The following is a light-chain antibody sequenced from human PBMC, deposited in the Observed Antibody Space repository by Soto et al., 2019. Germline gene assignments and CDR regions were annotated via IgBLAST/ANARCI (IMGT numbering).Light chain of an antibody. CDR2: APT. CDR1: HGISSY. J-gene: IGKJ4*01. V-gene: IGKV1-9*01. Sequence: IRVTKCPSSLSRCVGDGVTFTRRASHGISSYLAWYQQKPGKAPKLLIYAPTTLQSGVPSKFSGSGAWTDFTLTISTLRPEDFATHSCQQPNSVPRTFGVGTKVDIK. CDR3: QQPNSVPRT.